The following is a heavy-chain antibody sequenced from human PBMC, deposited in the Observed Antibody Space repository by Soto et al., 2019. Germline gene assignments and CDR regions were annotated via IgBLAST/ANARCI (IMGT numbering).Heavy chain of an antibody. J-gene: IGHJ4*02. Sequence: GGSLRLSCAASGFSFSDYYMSWIRQAPGKGLEWVSYISSSSSYTNYADSVKGRFTISRDNAKNSLYLQMNSLRAEDTAVYYCASELRYFDWPLPSSDYWGQGTLVTVSS. V-gene: IGHV3-11*05. D-gene: IGHD3-9*01. CDR3: ASELRYFDWPLPSSDY. CDR2: ISSSSSYT. CDR1: GFSFSDYY.